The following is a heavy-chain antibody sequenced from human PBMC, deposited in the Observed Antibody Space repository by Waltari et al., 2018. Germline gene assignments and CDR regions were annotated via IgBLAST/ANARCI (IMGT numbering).Heavy chain of an antibody. Sequence: EVQLLESGGGLVQPGGSLRLSCAASGFTFSSYAMSWVRQAPGKGLEWVSVIYSGGSTYYADSVKGRFTISRDNSKNTLYLQMNSLRAEDTAVYYCAKDLSSGDFDYWGQGTLVTVSS. CDR2: IYSGGST. D-gene: IGHD3-10*01. J-gene: IGHJ4*02. V-gene: IGHV3-23*03. CDR3: AKDLSSGDFDY. CDR1: GFTFSSYA.